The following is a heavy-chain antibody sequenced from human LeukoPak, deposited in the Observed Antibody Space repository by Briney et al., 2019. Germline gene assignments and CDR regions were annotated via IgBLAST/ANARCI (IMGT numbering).Heavy chain of an antibody. CDR2: IGWDSGGM. D-gene: IGHD6-19*01. V-gene: IGHV3-9*01. J-gene: IGHJ4*02. CDR1: GFTFDEYA. Sequence: PGGSLRLSCAASGFTFDEYAMHWVRQVPGKGLEWVSGIGWDSGGMGYADSVKGRFTISRDNAKNSLFLQMNSLRAEDTAVYYCARSLYGSGWYHYFDHWGQGTLVTVSS. CDR3: ARSLYGSGWYHYFDH.